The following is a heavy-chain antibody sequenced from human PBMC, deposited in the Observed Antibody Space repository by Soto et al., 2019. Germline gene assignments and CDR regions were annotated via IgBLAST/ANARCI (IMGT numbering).Heavy chain of an antibody. CDR1: GGSISSGGYS. V-gene: IGHV4-30-2*01. J-gene: IGHJ5*02. Sequence: SETLSLTCAVSGGSISSGGYSWSWIRQPPGKGLEWIGYIYHSGSTYYNPSLKSRVTISVDRSKNQFSLKLSSVTAADTAVYYCVFLVMTTEPGCFDPWCQGILVTLSS. CDR2: IYHSGST. D-gene: IGHD4-4*01. CDR3: VFLVMTTEPGCFDP.